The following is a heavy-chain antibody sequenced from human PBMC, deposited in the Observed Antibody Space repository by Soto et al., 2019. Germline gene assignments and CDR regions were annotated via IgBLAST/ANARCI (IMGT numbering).Heavy chain of an antibody. CDR3: GRGRSGELVIFY. Sequence: QVQLVQSGAELKKPGASVKVSCKGSGYTFTGYYIHWVRQTPGQGPEWMGEISPQTGGTKYAQKYQGRVTMTRDTSITTVYMELSNLSPDDTAVYYCGRGRSGELVIFYWGQGTLVTV. CDR2: ISPQTGGT. J-gene: IGHJ4*02. CDR1: GYTFTGYY. D-gene: IGHD1-26*01. V-gene: IGHV1-2*02.